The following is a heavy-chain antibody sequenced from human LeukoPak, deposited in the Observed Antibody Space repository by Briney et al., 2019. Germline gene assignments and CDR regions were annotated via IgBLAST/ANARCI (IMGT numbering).Heavy chain of an antibody. J-gene: IGHJ4*02. CDR2: VSGSGGST. D-gene: IGHD3-10*01. Sequence: PGGSLRLSCAASGFIFSSYGMSWVRQAPGKGLEWVSTVSGSGGSTYYADSVKGRFTISRDNSKNTLYLQMNSLRVEDTAVYYCAKDRYWAMIRGVPYYFDYWGQGTLATVSS. CDR1: GFIFSSYG. CDR3: AKDRYWAMIRGVPYYFDY. V-gene: IGHV3-23*01.